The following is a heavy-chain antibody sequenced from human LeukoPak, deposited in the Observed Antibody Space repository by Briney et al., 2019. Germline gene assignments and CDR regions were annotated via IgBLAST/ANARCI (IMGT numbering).Heavy chain of an antibody. J-gene: IGHJ3*02. Sequence: GGSLRLSCAASGFTFSSYSMNWVRQAPGKGLEWVSSISGSTSYIYYTDSVKGRFTISRDNAKNSLYLQMNSLRAEDTAVYYCARDRDYYDILSGYYMSAFDIWGQGTMVTVSS. CDR3: ARDRDYYDILSGYYMSAFDI. CDR1: GFTFSSYS. CDR2: ISGSTSYI. D-gene: IGHD3-9*01. V-gene: IGHV3-21*01.